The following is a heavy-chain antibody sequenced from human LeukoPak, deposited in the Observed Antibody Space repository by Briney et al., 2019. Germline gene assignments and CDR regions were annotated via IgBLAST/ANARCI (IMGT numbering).Heavy chain of an antibody. CDR1: GFTFRTYT. CDR3: ARDSHDYGASDYFDY. J-gene: IGHJ4*02. D-gene: IGHD4-17*01. V-gene: IGHV3-21*01. Sequence: GGSLRLLQAASGFTFRTYTMNWVRQAPGKGLEWVSSISSSSTYIYYADSLKGRFTIARDNAKNSLYLQMNSLRAEDTAVYYCARDSHDYGASDYFDYWGQGSQVTVSS. CDR2: ISSSSTYI.